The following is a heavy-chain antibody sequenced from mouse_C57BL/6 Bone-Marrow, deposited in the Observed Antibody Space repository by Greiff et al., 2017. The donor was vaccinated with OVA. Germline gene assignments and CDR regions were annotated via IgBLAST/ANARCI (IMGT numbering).Heavy chain of an antibody. V-gene: IGHV1-63*01. CDR3: ARKISAWFAY. CDR2: IYPGGGYT. J-gene: IGHJ3*01. CDR1: GYTFTNYW. Sequence: QVHVKQSGAELVRPGTSVKMSCKASGYTFTNYWIGWAKQRPGHGLEWIGDIYPGGGYTNYNEKFKGKATLTADKSSSTAYMQFNSLTSEDSAIYYFARKISAWFAYWGQGTLVTVSA.